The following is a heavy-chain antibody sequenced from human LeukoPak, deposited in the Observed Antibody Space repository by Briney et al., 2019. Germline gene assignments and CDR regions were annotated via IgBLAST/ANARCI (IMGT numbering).Heavy chain of an antibody. J-gene: IGHJ4*02. CDR1: GDSVSSNSAA. Sequence: SQTLSLTCAISGDSVSSNSAAWNWIRQSPSRGLEWLGRTYYRSKWYSEYAPSMKSRIIFNPDISKNQFSLQLNSVTPEDTAVYYCAREKGDSAYDLFLFDYWGQGTLVTVSS. CDR3: AREKGDSAYDLFLFDY. V-gene: IGHV6-1*01. CDR2: TYYRSKWYS. D-gene: IGHD5-12*01.